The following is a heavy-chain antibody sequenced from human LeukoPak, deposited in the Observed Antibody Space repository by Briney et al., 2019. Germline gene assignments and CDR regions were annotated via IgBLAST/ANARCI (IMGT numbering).Heavy chain of an antibody. CDR2: IYYSGST. Sequence: AETLSLTCTVTGASISSYHWSWIRQPPGKGLEWIGYIYYSGSTNYNPSLKSRVTISVDTSKNQFSLKLSSVTAADTAVYYCARSTLLWFGEAMGGMDVWGQGTTVTVSS. CDR1: GASISSYH. V-gene: IGHV4-59*01. J-gene: IGHJ6*02. CDR3: ARSTLLWFGEAMGGMDV. D-gene: IGHD3-10*01.